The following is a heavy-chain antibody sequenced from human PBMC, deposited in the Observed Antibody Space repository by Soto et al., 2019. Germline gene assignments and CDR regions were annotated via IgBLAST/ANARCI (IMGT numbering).Heavy chain of an antibody. CDR2: ISGSVGTT. CDR1: GFTFSNYA. D-gene: IGHD6-19*01. J-gene: IGHJ4*02. CDR3: AKTPRQWLVYFDY. Sequence: EVPLLESGGGLVQPGGSLRLSCAASGFTFSNYAIAWVRQAPGKGLEWVSGISGSVGTTYYADSVKGRFTISRDNSRDTLHLQMNSLRAEDTAVYYCAKTPRQWLVYFDYWGQGALVTVSS. V-gene: IGHV3-23*01.